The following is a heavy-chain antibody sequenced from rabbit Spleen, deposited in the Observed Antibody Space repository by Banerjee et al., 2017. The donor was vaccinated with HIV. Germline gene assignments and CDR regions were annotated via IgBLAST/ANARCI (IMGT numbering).Heavy chain of an antibody. CDR1: GIDFSSWYY. D-gene: IGHD4-2*01. CDR2: IYVNSGST. Sequence: QSLEESGGDLVKPEGSLTLTCTVSGIDFSSWYYMCWVRQAPGKGLELIGCIYVNSGSTWYASWVNGRFTISRSTSLNTVDLKMTSLTAADTATYFCARGAGRNRYVPDYFNLWGPGTLVTVS. CDR3: ARGAGRNRYVPDYFNL. J-gene: IGHJ4*01. V-gene: IGHV1S43*01.